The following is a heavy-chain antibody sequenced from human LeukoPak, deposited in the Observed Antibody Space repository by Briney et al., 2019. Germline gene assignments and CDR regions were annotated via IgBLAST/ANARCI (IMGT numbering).Heavy chain of an antibody. Sequence: PGGSLRLSCTASGFTFSSFSMTWVRQAPGKGLEWVSTIDITSRYIYYADSVKGRFTISRDNAKSSLSLQMSSLRAEDTAVYFCAGESGTGGYFYSYYMDVWGKGTTVTVSS. CDR2: IDITSRYI. J-gene: IGHJ6*03. D-gene: IGHD1-14*01. V-gene: IGHV3-21*06. CDR3: AGESGTGGYFYSYYMDV. CDR1: GFTFSSFS.